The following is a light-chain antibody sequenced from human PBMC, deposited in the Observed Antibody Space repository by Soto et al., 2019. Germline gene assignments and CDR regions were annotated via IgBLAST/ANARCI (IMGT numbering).Light chain of an antibody. CDR3: CSYAGTYNVV. J-gene: IGLJ2*01. V-gene: IGLV1-40*01. CDR1: TSNIGAPYD. Sequence: QSVLTQPPSVSGAPGQRVSISCTGSTSNIGAPYDVHWYQHLPGAAPKLLIYGDNNRPSGVPDRFSGSKSGTSASLAITSLQAEDEADYYCCSYAGTYNVVFGGGTQLTVL. CDR2: GDN.